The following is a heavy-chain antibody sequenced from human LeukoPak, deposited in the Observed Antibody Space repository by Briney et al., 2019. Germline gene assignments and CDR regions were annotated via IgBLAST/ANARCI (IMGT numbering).Heavy chain of an antibody. CDR2: INPNSGGT. Sequence: ASVKVSCKASGYTFTGYYMHWVRQAPGQGLEWMGRINPNSGGTNYAQKFQGRVTMTRDTSISTAYMELSRLRSDVTAVYYCARVVGYCSGGSCRNDYWGQGTLVTVSS. J-gene: IGHJ4*02. CDR3: ARVVGYCSGGSCRNDY. D-gene: IGHD2-15*01. CDR1: GYTFTGYY. V-gene: IGHV1-2*06.